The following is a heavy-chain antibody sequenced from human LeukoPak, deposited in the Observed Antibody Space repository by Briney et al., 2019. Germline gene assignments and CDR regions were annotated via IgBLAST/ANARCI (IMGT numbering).Heavy chain of an antibody. V-gene: IGHV3-7*01. CDR3: ESLGDGGIVGAS. CDR2: IKQGGSEK. D-gene: IGHD1-26*01. Sequence: GGPLRLSCAASGFTFSSYWMIGLRQSPGRGLEGVVKIKQGGSEKYYVDTVKRRFTISRENDKNSLYLKMNSLRAEDTAVYYCESLGDGGIVGASWGEGTLVTVSS. J-gene: IGHJ5*02. CDR1: GFTFSSYW.